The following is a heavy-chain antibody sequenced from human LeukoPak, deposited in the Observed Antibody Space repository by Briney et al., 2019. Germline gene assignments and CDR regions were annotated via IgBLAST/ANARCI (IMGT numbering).Heavy chain of an antibody. V-gene: IGHV4-59*01. CDR1: GDSISSNY. CDR3: ARRACSGGSCPNDY. D-gene: IGHD2-15*01. CDR2: MSYSGTT. J-gene: IGHJ4*02. Sequence: PSETLSLTCTVSGDSISSNYWTWIRQPPGKGLEWIGYMSYSGTTKYNPSLKSRVTISLDSSKSQFSLNLSSVTAADTAVYYCARRACSGGSCPNDYWGQGTLVTVST.